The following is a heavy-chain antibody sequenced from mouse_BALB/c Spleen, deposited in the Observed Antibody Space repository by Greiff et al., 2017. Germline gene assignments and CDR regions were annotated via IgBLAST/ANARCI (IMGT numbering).Heavy chain of an antibody. CDR2: IRNKANGYTT. CDR1: GFTFTDYY. D-gene: IGHD2-2*01. V-gene: IGHV7-3*02. CDR3: PRDGYYDAMDY. J-gene: IGHJ4*01. Sequence: EVKVVESGGGLVQPGGSLRLSCATSGFTFTDYYMSWVRQPPGKALEWLGFIRNKANGYTTEYSASVKGRFTISRDNSQSILYLQMNTLRAEDSATYYCPRDGYYDAMDYWGQGTSVTVSS.